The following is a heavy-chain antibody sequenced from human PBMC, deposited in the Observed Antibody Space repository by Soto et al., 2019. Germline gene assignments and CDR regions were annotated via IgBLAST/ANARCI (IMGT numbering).Heavy chain of an antibody. CDR3: TTALPGMGGVYYYYGMDV. D-gene: IGHD6-13*01. CDR1: GFTFSSYS. V-gene: IGHV3-15*07. CDR2: IKSKTDGGTT. J-gene: IGHJ6*02. Sequence: GGSLRLSCAASGFTFSSYSMNWVRQAPGKGLEWVGRIKSKTDGGTTDYAAPVKGRFTISRDDSKNTLYLQMNSLKTEDTAVYYCTTALPGMGGVYYYYGMDVWGQGTTVTVS.